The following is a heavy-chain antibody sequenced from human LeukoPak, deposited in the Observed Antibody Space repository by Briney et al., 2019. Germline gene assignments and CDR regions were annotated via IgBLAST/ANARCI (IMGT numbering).Heavy chain of an antibody. D-gene: IGHD6-19*01. CDR3: ARGRAVAANNWFDP. CDR1: GFTFSSYS. V-gene: IGHV3-21*01. CDR2: ISSSSSYI. Sequence: AGGSLRLSCAASGFTFSSYSMNWVRQAPGKGLEWVSSISSSSSYIYYADSVKGRFTISRDNAKNSLYLQMNSLRAEDTAVYYCARGRAVAANNWFDPWGQGTLVTVSS. J-gene: IGHJ5*02.